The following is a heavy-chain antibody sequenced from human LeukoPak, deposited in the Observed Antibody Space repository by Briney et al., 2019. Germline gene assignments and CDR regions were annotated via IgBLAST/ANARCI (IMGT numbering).Heavy chain of an antibody. CDR1: EFTFSSYW. CDR3: ARGMAYSSGWFPFDY. CDR2: INSDGSST. Sequence: GGSLRLSCVASEFTFSSYWMHWVRQAPGKRLVWVSRINSDGSSTSYADSVKGRFTISRDNAKNTFYLQMNSLRAEDTAVYYCARGMAYSSGWFPFDYWGQGSLVTVSS. D-gene: IGHD6-19*01. J-gene: IGHJ4*02. V-gene: IGHV3-74*01.